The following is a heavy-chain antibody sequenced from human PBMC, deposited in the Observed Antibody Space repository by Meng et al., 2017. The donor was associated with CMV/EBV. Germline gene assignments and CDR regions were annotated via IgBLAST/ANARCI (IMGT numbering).Heavy chain of an antibody. Sequence: GGSLRLSCAASGFTFSGSAMHWVRQASGKGLEWVGRIRSKANSYATAYAASVKGRFTISRDDSKNTAHLQMNSLKTEDTAVYYCTRPNAYYDFWSGYGMGYYYYGMDVWGQGTTVTVS. D-gene: IGHD3-3*01. CDR3: TRPNAYYDFWSGYGMGYYYYGMDV. J-gene: IGHJ6*02. CDR2: IRSKANSYAT. V-gene: IGHV3-73*01. CDR1: GFTFSGSA.